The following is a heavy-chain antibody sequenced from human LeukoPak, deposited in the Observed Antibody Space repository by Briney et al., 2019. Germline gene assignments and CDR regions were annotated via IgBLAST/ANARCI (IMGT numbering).Heavy chain of an antibody. CDR3: AREIPYLIHSSGWYGAEDY. CDR1: GFTFSSYW. Sequence: PGGSLRLSCAASGFTFSSYWMSWVRQAPGKGLEWVANIKQDGSEKYYVDSVKGRFTISRDNAKNSLYLQMNSLRAEDTAVYYCAREIPYLIHSSGWYGAEDYWGQGTLVTVSS. J-gene: IGHJ4*02. D-gene: IGHD6-19*01. CDR2: IKQDGSEK. V-gene: IGHV3-7*01.